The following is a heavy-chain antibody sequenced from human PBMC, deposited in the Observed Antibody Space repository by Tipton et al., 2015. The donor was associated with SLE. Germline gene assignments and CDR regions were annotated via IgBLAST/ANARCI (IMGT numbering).Heavy chain of an antibody. V-gene: IGHV4-59*11. CDR3: ATEYCSSSSCSPFDH. Sequence: TLSLTCAVYGGSLSGHNWRWSWVRQAPGKGLEWLGYMYYTGSTNYNPSLKSRVTISVDTSKNQFSLKLSSVTAADTAVYYCATEYCSSSSCSPFDHWGQGTLVTVSS. D-gene: IGHD2-2*01. CDR2: MYYTGST. J-gene: IGHJ4*02. CDR1: GGSLSGHN.